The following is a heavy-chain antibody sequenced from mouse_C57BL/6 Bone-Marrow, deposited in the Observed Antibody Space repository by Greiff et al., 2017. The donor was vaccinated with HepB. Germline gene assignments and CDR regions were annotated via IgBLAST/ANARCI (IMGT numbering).Heavy chain of an antibody. CDR3: ARWEYYGSSLAY. V-gene: IGHV1-81*01. CDR2: IYPRSGNT. D-gene: IGHD1-1*01. Sequence: VKLQESGAELARPGASVKLSCKASGYTFTSYGISWVKQRTGQGLEWIGEIYPRSGNTYYNEKFKGKATLTADKSSSTAYMELRSLTSEDSAVYFCARWEYYGSSLAYWGQGTLVTVSA. CDR1: GYTFTSYG. J-gene: IGHJ3*01.